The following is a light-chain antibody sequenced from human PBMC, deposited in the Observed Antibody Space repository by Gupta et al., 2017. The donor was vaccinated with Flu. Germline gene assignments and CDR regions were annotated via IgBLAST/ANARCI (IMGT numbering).Light chain of an antibody. CDR2: QDT. V-gene: IGLV3-1*01. CDR3: QAWDSSTRV. Sequence: SYELTQPPSVSVSLGPTASITCSGDQLENKFVCWYQQRPGQSPVLVIHQDTRRPLGIPERFSGSNSGNTATLTIRGTQAIDEADYFCQAWDSSTRVFGTGTKVTVL. J-gene: IGLJ1*01. CDR1: QLENKF.